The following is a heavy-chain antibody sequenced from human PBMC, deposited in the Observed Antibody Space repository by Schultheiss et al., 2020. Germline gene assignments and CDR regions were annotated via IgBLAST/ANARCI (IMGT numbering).Heavy chain of an antibody. Sequence: SVKVSCKASGGTFSSYAISWVRQAPGQGLEWMGGIIPIFGIANYAQKFQGRVTITADKSTSTAYMELSSLRSEDTAVYYCARTNGGNHPDAFDIWGQGTMVNVSS. CDR1: GGTFSSYA. D-gene: IGHD4-23*01. CDR3: ARTNGGNHPDAFDI. CDR2: IIPIFGIA. J-gene: IGHJ3*02. V-gene: IGHV1-69*10.